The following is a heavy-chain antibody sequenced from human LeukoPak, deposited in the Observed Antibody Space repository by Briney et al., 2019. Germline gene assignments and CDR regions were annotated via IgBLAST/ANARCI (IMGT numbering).Heavy chain of an antibody. CDR1: GGTFSSYA. CDR3: ARGLHSSSLKFDY. Sequence: PVKVSCKASGGTFSSYAISLVRQAPGQGLEWMGGIIPIFGTANYAQKFQGRVTITADESTSTAYMELSSLRSEDTAVYYCARGLHSSSLKFDYWGQGTLVTVSS. V-gene: IGHV1-69*13. D-gene: IGHD6-6*01. CDR2: IIPIFGTA. J-gene: IGHJ4*02.